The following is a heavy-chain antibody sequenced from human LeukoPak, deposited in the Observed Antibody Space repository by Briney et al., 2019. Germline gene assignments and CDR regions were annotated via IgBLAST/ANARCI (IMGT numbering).Heavy chain of an antibody. J-gene: IGHJ3*02. CDR3: AREPTTVEAFDI. D-gene: IGHD4-23*01. Sequence: SETLSLTCTVSGGSISSSSYYWGWIRQPPGKGLERIGSIYYSGSTYYNPSLKSRVTISVDTSKNQFSLKLSSVTAADTAVYYCAREPTTVEAFDIWGQGTMVTVSS. CDR2: IYYSGST. V-gene: IGHV4-39*07. CDR1: GGSISSSSYY.